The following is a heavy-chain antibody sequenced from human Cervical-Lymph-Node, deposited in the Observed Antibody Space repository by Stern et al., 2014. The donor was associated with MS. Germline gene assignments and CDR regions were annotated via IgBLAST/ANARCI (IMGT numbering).Heavy chain of an antibody. CDR1: GDSISNPNW. J-gene: IGHJ4*02. V-gene: IGHV4-4*02. Sequence: QLQLQESGPGLVKPSGTLSLTCAVSGDSISNPNWLGWVRQTPGMGLEWIGEIHHSGTTNFSPSLKSRVTMSVDKSKTQFSLELKSVTAADTAMYFCARVNSGYNWFDYWGQGTLVTVSS. CDR2: IHHSGTT. D-gene: IGHD5-12*01. CDR3: ARVNSGYNWFDY.